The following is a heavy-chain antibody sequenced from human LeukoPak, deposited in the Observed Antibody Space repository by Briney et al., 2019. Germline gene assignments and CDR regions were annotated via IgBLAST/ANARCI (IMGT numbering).Heavy chain of an antibody. CDR3: ARGRGYGGNYLRSFDI. CDR2: NSGST. Sequence: SETLSLTCTVSGDSISSYFWSWIRQPSGKGLEWIGYNSGSTNYNPSLKSRVTILLDRSKNQFSLKLSSVTAADTAVYYCARGRGYGGNYLRSFDIWGQGTMVTVSS. D-gene: IGHD1-26*01. J-gene: IGHJ3*02. V-gene: IGHV4-59*08. CDR1: GDSISSYF.